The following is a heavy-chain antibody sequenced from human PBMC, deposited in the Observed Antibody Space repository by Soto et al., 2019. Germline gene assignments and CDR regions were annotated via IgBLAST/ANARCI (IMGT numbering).Heavy chain of an antibody. J-gene: IGHJ6*02. D-gene: IGHD6-13*01. CDR1: GGTFSSYA. V-gene: IGHV1-69*13. Sequence: SVKVSCKASGGTFSSYAISRVRQAPGQGLEWMGGIIPIFGTANYAQKFQGRVTITADESTSTAYMELSSLRSEDTAVYYCARVSIAAAGTYYCYYGMDVWGQGATVTVSS. CDR3: ARVSIAAAGTYYCYYGMDV. CDR2: IIPIFGTA.